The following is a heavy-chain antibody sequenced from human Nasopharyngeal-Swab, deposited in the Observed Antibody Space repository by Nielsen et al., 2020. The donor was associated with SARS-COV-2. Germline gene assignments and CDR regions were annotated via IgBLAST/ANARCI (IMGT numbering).Heavy chain of an antibody. CDR2: ISYDGSNK. CDR1: GFTFSTYG. D-gene: IGHD3-10*01. Sequence: GESLKISCAASGFTFSTYGMHWVRQAPVKGLEWVAVISYDGSNKYYADSVKGRFTISRDNSENTLNLQMNSLRAEDTAVYYCARDLDFDVYYGSGNPTGGFDYWGQGTLVTVSS. V-gene: IGHV3-30*03. J-gene: IGHJ4*02. CDR3: ARDLDFDVYYGSGNPTGGFDY.